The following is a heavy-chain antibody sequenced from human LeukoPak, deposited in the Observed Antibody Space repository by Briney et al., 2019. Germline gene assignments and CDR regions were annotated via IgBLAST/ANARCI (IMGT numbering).Heavy chain of an antibody. V-gene: IGHV4-34*01. CDR2: INHSGST. CDR1: GGSFSGYY. D-gene: IGHD3-10*01. CDR3: ARRIYGSGSYFDY. Sequence: SETLSLTCAVYGGSFSGYYWSWIRQPPGKGLEWIGEINHSGSTNYNPSLRSRVTISVDTSKNQFSLKLSSVTTADTAVYYCARRIYGSGSYFDYWGQGSLVTVSS. J-gene: IGHJ4*02.